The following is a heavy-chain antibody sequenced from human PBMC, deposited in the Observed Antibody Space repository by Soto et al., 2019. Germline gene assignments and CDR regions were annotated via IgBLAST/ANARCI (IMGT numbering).Heavy chain of an antibody. J-gene: IGHJ6*02. Sequence: LRLSFAASGFTFSSYSMNWVRQAPGKGLEWVSSISSSSSYIYYADSVKGRFTISRDNAKNSLYLQMNSLRAEDTAVYYCAALTILNYYYYYGMDVWGQGTTVTVSS. D-gene: IGHD3-3*01. CDR1: GFTFSSYS. CDR2: ISSSSSYI. CDR3: AALTILNYYYYYGMDV. V-gene: IGHV3-21*01.